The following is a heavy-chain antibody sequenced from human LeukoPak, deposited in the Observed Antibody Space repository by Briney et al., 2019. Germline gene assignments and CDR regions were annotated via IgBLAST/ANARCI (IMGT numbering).Heavy chain of an antibody. CDR2: ISGSGGST. Sequence: QSGGSLRLSCAASGFTFSSYAMSWVRQAPGKGLEWVSAISGSGGSTYYADSVKGRFTISRDNAKNSLYLQMNSLRAEDTAVYYCAELGITMIGGVWGKGTTVTISS. J-gene: IGHJ6*04. V-gene: IGHV3-23*01. CDR3: AELGITMIGGV. D-gene: IGHD3-10*02. CDR1: GFTFSSYA.